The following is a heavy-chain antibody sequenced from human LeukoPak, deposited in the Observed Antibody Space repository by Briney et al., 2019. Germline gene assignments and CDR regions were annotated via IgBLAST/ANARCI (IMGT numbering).Heavy chain of an antibody. CDR3: AKDLGYDEYYFDY. CDR2: ISFAGDIY. CDR1: GFTSTSYA. D-gene: IGHD5-12*01. V-gene: IGHV3-30*04. Sequence: GGSLRLSCAASGFTSTSYAMHWVRQAPGKGLEWVAVISFAGDIYYYADSVKGRFTISRDNSKNTLYLQMNSLRAEDTAVYYCAKDLGYDEYYFDYWGQGTLVTVSS. J-gene: IGHJ4*02.